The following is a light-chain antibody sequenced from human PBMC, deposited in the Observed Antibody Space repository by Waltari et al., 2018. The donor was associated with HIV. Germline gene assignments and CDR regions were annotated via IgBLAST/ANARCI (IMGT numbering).Light chain of an antibody. V-gene: IGLV1-47*01. CDR2: RNN. Sequence: QSVLTQPPSAPGTPGQTVTISCSGSSPNIGNIYVFCYQQLPGTAPKPLIFRNNERPPGVPDRFSGSKSGTSASLVISGLRSEDEAAYYCAAWDDSLSAWVLGGGTNLTVL. CDR3: AAWDDSLSAWV. CDR1: SPNIGNIY. J-gene: IGLJ3*02.